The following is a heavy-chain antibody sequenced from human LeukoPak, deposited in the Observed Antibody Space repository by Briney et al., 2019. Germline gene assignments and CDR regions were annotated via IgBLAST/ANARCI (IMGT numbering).Heavy chain of an antibody. J-gene: IGHJ5*02. CDR3: ARDLIAARPGWFDP. CDR1: VYAFTTYG. Sequence: ASVKVSCKASVYAFTTYGINWVRQAPGQGLAWMGWISAYNGDTNYAQNVQGRVTMSTDTSTSTAYMELRSLRSDDTAVYYCARDLIAARPGWFDPWGQGTLVTVSS. V-gene: IGHV1-18*01. CDR2: ISAYNGDT. D-gene: IGHD6-6*01.